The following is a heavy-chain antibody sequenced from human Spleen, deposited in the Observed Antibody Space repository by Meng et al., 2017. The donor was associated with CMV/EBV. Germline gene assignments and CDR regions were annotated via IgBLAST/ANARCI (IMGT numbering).Heavy chain of an antibody. Sequence: SETLSLTCTVSGFSITSGYYWGWIRQSPGKGLEWLGSMYHGGRTLHNPSLKSRVTISVDTSKNQFSLRLSSVTAADSAVYYCARVDYYDNSGPTYFYYGMDVWGQGTTVTVSS. CDR3: ARVDYYDNSGPTYFYYGMDV. V-gene: IGHV4-38-2*02. J-gene: IGHJ6*02. CDR2: MYHGGRT. CDR1: GFSITSGYY. D-gene: IGHD3-22*01.